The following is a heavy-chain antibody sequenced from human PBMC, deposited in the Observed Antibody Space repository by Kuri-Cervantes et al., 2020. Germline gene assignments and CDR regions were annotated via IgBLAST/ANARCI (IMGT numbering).Heavy chain of an antibody. V-gene: IGHV3-48*02. Sequence: GGSLRLSCAASGFTFSTYSMNWVRQAPGKGLEYVSYISSSSSAMFYGGSVKGRFTISRDNAKNSLFLQMNSLRDEDTAVYYCARDLDWAFDYWGQGTLVTVSS. CDR2: ISSSSSAM. CDR1: GFTFSTYS. D-gene: IGHD3-3*01. CDR3: ARDLDWAFDY. J-gene: IGHJ4*02.